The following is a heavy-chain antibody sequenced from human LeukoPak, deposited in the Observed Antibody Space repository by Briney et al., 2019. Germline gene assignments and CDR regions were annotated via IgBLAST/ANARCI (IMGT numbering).Heavy chain of an antibody. CDR3: ARGASYYDILTGRYAFDI. CDR1: GGSISSYY. CDR2: IYYSGST. D-gene: IGHD3-9*01. V-gene: IGHV4-59*01. J-gene: IGHJ3*02. Sequence: KPSETLSLTCTVSGGSISSYYWSWIRQPPGKGLEWIGYIYYSGSTNYNPSLKSRVTISVDTSKNQFSLKLSSVTAADTAVYYCARGASYYDILTGRYAFDIWGQGTMVTVSS.